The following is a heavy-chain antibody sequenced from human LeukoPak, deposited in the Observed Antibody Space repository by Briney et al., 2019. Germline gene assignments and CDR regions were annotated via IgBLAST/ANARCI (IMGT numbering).Heavy chain of an antibody. J-gene: IGHJ4*02. CDR1: GYTFSNYN. V-gene: IGHV3-21*01. D-gene: IGHD1-26*01. Sequence: PGGSLILSCAASGYTFSNYNMNWVRQAPGKGLEWVSSISSSTTNYIYYADSVKGRFTISRDNAKNSLYLQMNSLRGEDTAVYYCFAGIDYWGQGTLVTVSS. CDR2: ISSSTTNYI. CDR3: FAGIDY.